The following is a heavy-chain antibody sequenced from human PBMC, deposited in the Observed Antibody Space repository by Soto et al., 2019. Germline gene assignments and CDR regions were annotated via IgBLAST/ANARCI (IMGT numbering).Heavy chain of an antibody. CDR2: IYYSGSA. J-gene: IGHJ6*02. CDR3: ARGGHYDFWSGYYGMDV. Sequence: SETLSLTCTVSGGSVNNISDYWSWVRQPPGKGLEWIGYIYYSGSADYNPSLGSRVTISLDTSKNQFSLKLSSVTTADTAVYYCARGGHYDFWSGYYGMDVWGQGTTVTVSS. V-gene: IGHV4-61*01. D-gene: IGHD3-3*01. CDR1: GGSVNNISDY.